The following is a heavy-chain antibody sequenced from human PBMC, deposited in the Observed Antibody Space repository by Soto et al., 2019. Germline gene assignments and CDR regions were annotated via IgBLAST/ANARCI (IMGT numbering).Heavy chain of an antibody. CDR1: GGTFSSYA. V-gene: IGHV1-69*01. D-gene: IGHD2-15*01. CDR3: ARSQGGSSSLDIYYYCYYGMDV. CDR2: IIPIFGTA. J-gene: IGHJ6*02. Sequence: QVQLVQSGAEVKKPGSSVKVSCKAPGGTFSSYAISWVRQAPGQGLEWMGGIIPIFGTAKYAQKFQGRVTSTADESTSTGYMELSSLRYEDTAVYYCARSQGGSSSLDIYYYCYYGMDVWGQGTTVTVSS.